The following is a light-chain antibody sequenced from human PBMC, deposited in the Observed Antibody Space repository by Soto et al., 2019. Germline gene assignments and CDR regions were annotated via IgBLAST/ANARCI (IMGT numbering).Light chain of an antibody. CDR1: QSVGSSY. CDR2: GAS. CDR3: QQYGSSLT. V-gene: IGKV3-20*01. J-gene: IGKJ4*01. Sequence: EIVVTQSPGTLSLSPGERATLSCRASQSVGSSYFVWYQQKHGQAPRLFIYGASRATGIPYRFSGSGSGTDFTLTIGILESEDFAVYYCQQYGSSLTFGGGTKVEIK.